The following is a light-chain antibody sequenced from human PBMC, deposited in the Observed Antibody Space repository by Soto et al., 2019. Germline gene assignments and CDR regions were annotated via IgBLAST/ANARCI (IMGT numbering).Light chain of an antibody. J-gene: IGLJ2*01. CDR3: SSYTGSSLV. CDR1: SSDVGGYNY. CDR2: EVN. Sequence: QSMLTQPASVSGSPGQSITISCTGTSSDVGGYNYVSWYQQHPGKAPKVMIYEVNNRPSGVSNRFSGSKSGNTASLTIFGLQAEDEADYYCSSYTGSSLVFGGGTKLTVL. V-gene: IGLV2-14*01.